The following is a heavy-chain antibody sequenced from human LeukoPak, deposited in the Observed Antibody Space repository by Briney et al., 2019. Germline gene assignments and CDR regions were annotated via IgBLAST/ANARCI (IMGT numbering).Heavy chain of an antibody. D-gene: IGHD5-24*01. CDR1: GFTFSRYW. CDR2: IKEDGSEK. CDR3: ARGRDGYNTRGMDV. Sequence: GGSLRLSCAASGFTFSRYWMSWVRQAPGKGLEWVANIKEDGSEKYYVDSVKGRFTISRDNAKNSLYLQMNSLRAEDTAVYYCARGRDGYNTRGMDVWGQGTTVTVSS. V-gene: IGHV3-7*04. J-gene: IGHJ6*02.